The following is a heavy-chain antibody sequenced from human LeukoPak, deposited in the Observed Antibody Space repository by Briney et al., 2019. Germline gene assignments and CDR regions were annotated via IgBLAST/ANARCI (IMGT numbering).Heavy chain of an antibody. Sequence: PGRSLRLSCAASGFTFSSYAMHWVRQAPGKRLEWVAVISYDGSNKYYADSVKGRFTISRDNSKNTLYLQMNSLRAEDTAVYYCARVQGTLIKYYFDYWGQGTLVTVSS. CDR2: ISYDGSNK. CDR3: ARVQGTLIKYYFDY. CDR1: GFTFSSYA. V-gene: IGHV3-30-3*01. D-gene: IGHD2/OR15-2a*01. J-gene: IGHJ4*02.